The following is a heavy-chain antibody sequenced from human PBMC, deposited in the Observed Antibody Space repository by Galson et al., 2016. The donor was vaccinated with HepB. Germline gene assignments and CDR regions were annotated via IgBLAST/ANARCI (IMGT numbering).Heavy chain of an antibody. CDR3: ARLYGDYEYYFYYYGMDV. V-gene: IGHV4-39*01. J-gene: IGHJ6*02. D-gene: IGHD4-17*01. CDR2: IYYSGTT. CDR1: GDSISSSRYY. Sequence: SETLSLTCTVFGDSISSSRYYWGWIRQPPGKGLEWIGSIYYSGTTYYNPSLKSRVTISVDTSKNQFSLKLSSVTAADTAVYYCARLYGDYEYYFYYYGMDVWGQGTTVTVSS.